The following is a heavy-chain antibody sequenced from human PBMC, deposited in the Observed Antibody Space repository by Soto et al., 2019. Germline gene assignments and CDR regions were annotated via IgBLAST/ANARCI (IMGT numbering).Heavy chain of an antibody. V-gene: IGHV1-18*01. CDR2: INPSSGET. J-gene: IGHJ5*02. CDR1: GYTFSSYG. Sequence: QIRLVQSGGEVRTPGASVKVSCKASGYTFSSYGITWVRQAPGQGLEWLGWINPSSGETNYAQKFQGRVTVTTDTSTTTGYMELMNLKFDDTAVYYCARDWYPRFDPWGQGTLVTVSS. D-gene: IGHD6-13*01. CDR3: ARDWYPRFDP.